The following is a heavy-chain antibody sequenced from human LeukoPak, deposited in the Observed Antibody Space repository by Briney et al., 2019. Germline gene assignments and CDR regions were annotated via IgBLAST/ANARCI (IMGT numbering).Heavy chain of an antibody. V-gene: IGHV5-51*01. CDR3: ARRSYGGKDFDY. J-gene: IGHJ4*02. CDR1: GYIFTSYW. Sequence: GASLQISCQGSGYIFTSYWITWVRQLPGKGLEWMGIIYPGDSDTKYSPSLQGQVTISADKSISTAYLQWSSLKASDTAMYYCARRSYGGKDFDYWGQGTLVTVSS. D-gene: IGHD4-23*01. CDR2: IYPGDSDT.